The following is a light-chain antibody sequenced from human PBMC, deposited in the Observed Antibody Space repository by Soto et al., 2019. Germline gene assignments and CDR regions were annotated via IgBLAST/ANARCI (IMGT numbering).Light chain of an antibody. CDR3: QSYDSSLSGVV. CDR1: SSNIGAGYD. V-gene: IGLV1-40*01. Sequence: QAVVTQPPSMSGAPGQRVTISCTGSSSNIGAGYDVHWYQQFPGTAPKLLIYGNSNRPSGVPDRFSGSKSGTSASLAITGLQAEDEADYYCQSYDSSLSGVVFGGGTKLTVL. CDR2: GNS. J-gene: IGLJ2*01.